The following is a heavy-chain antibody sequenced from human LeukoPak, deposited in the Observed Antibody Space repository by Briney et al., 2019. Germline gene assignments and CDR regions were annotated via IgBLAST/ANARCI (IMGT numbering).Heavy chain of an antibody. CDR3: AKGLRYSSGWYSRGGMDV. CDR2: ISGSGGST. J-gene: IGHJ6*02. Sequence: PGGSLRLSCVASQFTFTRYAMNWVRQAPGKGLEWVSVISGSGGSTYYADSVKGRFTISRDNSKNTLYLQMNSLRAEDTALYYCAKGLRYSSGWYSRGGMDVWGQGTTVTVSS. D-gene: IGHD6-19*01. V-gene: IGHV3-23*01. CDR1: QFTFTRYA.